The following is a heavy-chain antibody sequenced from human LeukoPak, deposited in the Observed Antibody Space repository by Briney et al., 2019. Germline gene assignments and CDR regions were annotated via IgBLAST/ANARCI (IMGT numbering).Heavy chain of an antibody. J-gene: IGHJ6*02. CDR2: IYTSGST. V-gene: IGHV4-4*07. CDR3: ARVTFGVGRYYYYGMDV. Sequence: PSETLSLTCTVSGGSISSYYWSWIRQPAGKGLEWIGRIYTSGSTNYNPSLKSRVTMSVDTSKNQFSLKLSSVTAADTAVYYCARVTFGVGRYYYYGMDVWGQGTTVTVSS. CDR1: GGSISSYY. D-gene: IGHD3-3*01.